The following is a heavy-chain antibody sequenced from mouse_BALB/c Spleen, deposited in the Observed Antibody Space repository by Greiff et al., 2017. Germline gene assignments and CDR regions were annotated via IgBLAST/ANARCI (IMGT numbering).Heavy chain of an antibody. CDR2: IDPANGNT. CDR3: ARSGIAVVGALEY. V-gene: IGHV14-3*02. D-gene: IGHD1-1*01. J-gene: IGHJ3*01. CDR1: GFNIKDTY. Sequence: EVQLQESGAELVQPGASVKLSCTASGFNIKDTYMPWVKQRPEQGLEWIGRIDPANGNTKYDPKFQGKATITADTSSNTAYLQLSSLTSEDTAGYYCARSGIAVVGALEYWGQGTLVTVSA.